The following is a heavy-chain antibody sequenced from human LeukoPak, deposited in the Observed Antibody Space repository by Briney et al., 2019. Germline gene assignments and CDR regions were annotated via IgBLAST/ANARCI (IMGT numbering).Heavy chain of an antibody. CDR3: ARGAHYFESSGYLMPLIY. CDR2: IYYSGST. D-gene: IGHD3-22*01. Sequence: SETLSLTCTVSGGSISSYYWSWIRQPPGKGLEWIGYIYYSGSTNYNPSLKSRVTISVDTSKNQFSLKMSSVTAADTAVYYCARGAHYFESSGYLMPLIYWGQGTLVTVFS. J-gene: IGHJ4*02. CDR1: GGSISSYY. V-gene: IGHV4-59*01.